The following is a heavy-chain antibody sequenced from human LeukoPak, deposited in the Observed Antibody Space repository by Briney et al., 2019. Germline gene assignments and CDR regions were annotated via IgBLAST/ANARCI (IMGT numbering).Heavy chain of an antibody. CDR2: INPSGGST. V-gene: IGHV1-46*01. J-gene: IGHJ4*02. Sequence: ASVKVSYKASGYTFTSYYMHWVRQAPGQGLEWMGIINPSGGSTSYAQKFQGRVTMTRNTSISTAYMELSSLRSEDTAVYYCARGGSAARRASDYWGQGTLVTVSS. CDR1: GYTFTSYY. CDR3: ARGGSAARRASDY. D-gene: IGHD6-6*01.